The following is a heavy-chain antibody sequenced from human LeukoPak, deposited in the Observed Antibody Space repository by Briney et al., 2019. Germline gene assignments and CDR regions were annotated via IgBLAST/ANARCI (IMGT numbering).Heavy chain of an antibody. CDR1: GFTFSSYW. CDR2: IKQDGSEK. Sequence: SGGSLRLSCAASGFTFSSYWMSWVRQAPGKGLEWVANIKQDGSEKDYVDSVKGRFTISRDNAKNSLYLQMNSLRAEDTAVYYCARDQRYCSSSSCPWEPFDYWGQGTLVTVSS. J-gene: IGHJ4*02. CDR3: ARDQRYCSSSSCPWEPFDY. V-gene: IGHV3-7*05. D-gene: IGHD2-2*01.